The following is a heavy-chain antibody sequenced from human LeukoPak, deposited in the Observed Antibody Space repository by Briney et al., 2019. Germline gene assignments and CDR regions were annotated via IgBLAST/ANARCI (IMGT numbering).Heavy chain of an antibody. Sequence: GRSLRLSCAASGFTFSNYGMHWVREPPGKGLGGVAGIQHDGSIQYYADSVRGRFAISRDDSKSTLYLQMDSLPAEDTAVYYCARDLVYWALPPHWGQGTLVTVSS. J-gene: IGHJ4*02. D-gene: IGHD2-15*01. CDR2: IQHDGSIQ. V-gene: IGHV3-33*01. CDR3: ARDLVYWALPPH. CDR1: GFTFSNYG.